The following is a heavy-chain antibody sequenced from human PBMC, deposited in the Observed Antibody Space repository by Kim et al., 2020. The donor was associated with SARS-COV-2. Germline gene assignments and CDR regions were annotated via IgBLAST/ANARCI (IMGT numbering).Heavy chain of an antibody. CDR2: ISSSSSYI. V-gene: IGHV3-21*04. CDR1: GFTFSSYS. J-gene: IGHJ3*02. D-gene: IGHD2-21*02. Sequence: GGSLRLSCAASGFTFSSYSMNWVRQAPGKGLEWVSSISSSSSYIYYADSVKGRFTISRDNAKNSLYLQMNSLRAEDTAVYYCARGTGGNSGSGAFDIWGQGTMVTVSS. CDR3: ARGTGGNSGSGAFDI.